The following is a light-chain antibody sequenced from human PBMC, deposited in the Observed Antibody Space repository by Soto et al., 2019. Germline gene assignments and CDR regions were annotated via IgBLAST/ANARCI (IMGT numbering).Light chain of an antibody. CDR2: KAS. CDR3: QHYNSYPEA. V-gene: IGKV1-5*03. CDR1: QSISSW. Sequence: DIQMTQSPSTLSGSVGDRVTITCRASQSISSWLAWYQQKPGKAPKLLIYKASTLKSGVPSRFSGSGSGTEFTLTISSLQPDDFAAYYCQHYNSYPEAFGQGTKV. J-gene: IGKJ1*01.